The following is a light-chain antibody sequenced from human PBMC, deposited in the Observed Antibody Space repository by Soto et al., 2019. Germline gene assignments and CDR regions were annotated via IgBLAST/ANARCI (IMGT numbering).Light chain of an antibody. Sequence: EIVMTQSPATLSVSLGERVTLACRASQSINSNLAWYQQKPGQAPRLLVYGASTRATGIPARFSGSGSGTEFTLTISSLQSEDFAVYYCHQYNKWPSFTFGGGTKVEIK. V-gene: IGKV3-15*01. CDR2: GAS. CDR1: QSINSN. J-gene: IGKJ4*01. CDR3: HQYNKWPSFT.